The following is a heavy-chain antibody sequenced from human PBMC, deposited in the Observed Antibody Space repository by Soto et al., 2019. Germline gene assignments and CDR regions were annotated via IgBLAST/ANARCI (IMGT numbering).Heavy chain of an antibody. J-gene: IGHJ4*02. CDR1: GFTFNSYA. CDR3: ARVAAAGHFDY. CDR2: ISGSGGST. V-gene: IGHV3-23*01. Sequence: PGECMRLSCAACGFTFNSYAMSWVRQAPGKGLEWVSAISGSGGSTYYADSVKGRFTISRDNSKNTLYLQMNSLRAEDTAVYYCARVAAAGHFDYWGQGTLVTVSS. D-gene: IGHD6-13*01.